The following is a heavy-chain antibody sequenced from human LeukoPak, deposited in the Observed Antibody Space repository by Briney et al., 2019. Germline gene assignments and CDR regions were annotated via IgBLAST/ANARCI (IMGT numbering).Heavy chain of an antibody. D-gene: IGHD3-22*01. CDR1: GFTFSSYA. CDR2: ISGSGGST. Sequence: GGSLRLSCAASGFTFSSYAMSWVRQAPGKGLEWVSAISGSGGSTYYADSVKGRFTISRVNSKNTLYLQMNSLRAEDTAVYYCAKDFASYDSSGYYAFDIWGQGTMVTVSS. J-gene: IGHJ3*02. V-gene: IGHV3-23*01. CDR3: AKDFASYDSSGYYAFDI.